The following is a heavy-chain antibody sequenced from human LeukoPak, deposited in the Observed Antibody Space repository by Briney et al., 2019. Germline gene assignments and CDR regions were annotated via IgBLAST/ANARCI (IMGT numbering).Heavy chain of an antibody. J-gene: IGHJ3*02. CDR2: ISSSSSYI. CDR1: GFTFSSYS. CDR3: ARDSGGYCSGGSCYVHAFDI. V-gene: IGHV3-21*01. D-gene: IGHD2-15*01. Sequence: GGSLRLSCAASGFTFSSYSMNWVRQAPGKGLEWVSSISSSSSYIYYADSVKGRFTISRDNAKNSLYLQMNSLRAEDTAVYYCARDSGGYCSGGSCYVHAFDIWGQGTMVTVSS.